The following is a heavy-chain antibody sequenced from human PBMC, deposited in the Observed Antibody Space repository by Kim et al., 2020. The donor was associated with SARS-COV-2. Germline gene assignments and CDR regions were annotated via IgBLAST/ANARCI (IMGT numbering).Heavy chain of an antibody. J-gene: IGHJ4*02. CDR3: DASDY. Sequence: GGSLRLSCAASGFTFSRFAMSWARQAPGKGLEWVSTISDSGARTHYADSVRGRFTISRDNSKSTLFLRMNNLRVEDTAVYYCDASDYWGQGSLVTVSS. V-gene: IGHV3-23*01. CDR2: ISDSGART. CDR1: GFTFSRFA.